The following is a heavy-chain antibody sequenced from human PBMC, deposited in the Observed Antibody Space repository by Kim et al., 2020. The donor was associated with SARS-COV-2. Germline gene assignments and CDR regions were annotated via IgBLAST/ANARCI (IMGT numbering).Heavy chain of an antibody. D-gene: IGHD6-19*01. Sequence: GGSLRLSCAASGFTFSSYAMSWVRQAPGKGLEWVSVIYSGGSSTYYADSVKGRFTISRDNSKNTLYLQMNSLRAEDTAVYYCLRGFSAVAGTKSPLFDYWGQGTLVTVSS. CDR2: IYSGGSST. CDR3: LRGFSAVAGTKSPLFDY. V-gene: IGHV3-23*03. CDR1: GFTFSSYA. J-gene: IGHJ4*02.